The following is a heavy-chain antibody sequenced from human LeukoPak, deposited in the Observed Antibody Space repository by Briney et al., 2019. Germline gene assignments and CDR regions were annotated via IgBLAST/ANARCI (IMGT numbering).Heavy chain of an antibody. CDR2: IIPILGIA. J-gene: IGHJ3*02. CDR1: GGTFSSYA. CDR3: ARDYAFDI. Sequence: SVKVSCKASGGTFSSYAISWVRQAPGQGLEWMGRIIPILGIANCAQKFQGRVTIPADKSTRPPYMELSSLRSEDTAVYYCARDYAFDIWGQGTMVTVSS. V-gene: IGHV1-69*04.